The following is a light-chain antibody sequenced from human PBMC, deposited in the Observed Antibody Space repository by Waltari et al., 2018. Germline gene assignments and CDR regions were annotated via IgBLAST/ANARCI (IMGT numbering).Light chain of an antibody. V-gene: IGLV4-69*01. CDR2: VNSDGSH. CDR1: SGHSSNI. Sequence: QLVVTQSPSASASLGASVKLTCTLSSGHSSNIIAWLQQQPEKGPRYLMKVNSDGSHSRGDEIPYRFSGASSWAGRYLTLSRLQAEGGAEHYCQTGGHGTWVFGGGTKLTVL. CDR3: QTGGHGTWV. J-gene: IGLJ3*02.